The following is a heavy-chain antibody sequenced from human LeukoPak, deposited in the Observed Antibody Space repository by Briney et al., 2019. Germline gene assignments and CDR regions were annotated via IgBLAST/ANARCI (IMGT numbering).Heavy chain of an antibody. J-gene: IGHJ6*02. CDR3: VRNRYNLDV. CDR1: GFILSNNS. D-gene: IGHD1-1*01. Sequence: GGSLRLSCAVSGFILSNNSMTWVRQAPGKGLEWVASIKQDGSEKYYVDSVKGRFTISRDNAKNSLYLEMNSLRAEDTALYYCVRNRYNLDVWGQGTTVTVSS. V-gene: IGHV3-7*01. CDR2: IKQDGSEK.